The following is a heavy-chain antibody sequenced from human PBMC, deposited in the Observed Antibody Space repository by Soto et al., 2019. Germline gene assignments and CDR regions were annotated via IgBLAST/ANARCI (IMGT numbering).Heavy chain of an antibody. CDR1: GGSISTVGHY. J-gene: IGHJ4*02. V-gene: IGHV4-31*03. D-gene: IGHD1-1*01. CDR2: IYHTGST. CDR3: ARATGTLRSRNCDY. Sequence: PSETLSLTCSVSGGSISTVGHYWTWIRRPPGKGLEWIGSIYHTGSTYYSKSLRSRRTMSVDTSKSQFSLRLSSVTAADTAVYYCARATGTLRSRNCDYWGQGSLVTVSS.